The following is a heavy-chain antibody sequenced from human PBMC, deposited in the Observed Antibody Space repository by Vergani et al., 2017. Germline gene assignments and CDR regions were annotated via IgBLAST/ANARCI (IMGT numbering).Heavy chain of an antibody. CDR2: ISWNSGSI. CDR3: ARLNDFWSGYSHY. V-gene: IGHV3-9*01. Sequence: EVQLVESGGGLVQPGRSLRLSCAASGFTFDDYAMHWVRQAPGKGLEWVSGISWNSGSIGYADSVKGRFTISVDTSKNQFSLKLSSVTAADTAGYYCARLNDFWSGYSHYWGQGTLVTVSS. D-gene: IGHD3-3*01. CDR1: GFTFDDYA. J-gene: IGHJ4*02.